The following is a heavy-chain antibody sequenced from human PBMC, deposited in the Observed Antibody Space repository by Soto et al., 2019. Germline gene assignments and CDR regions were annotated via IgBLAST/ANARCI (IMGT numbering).Heavy chain of an antibody. Sequence: QVQLQESGPGLVKPSETLSLTRTVSGGSFSTYYWNWIRQPPGKGLEWIGYIYDSGSTNYNPSVKSRVTISVDTSKNQFSLKLSSVTAADTAVYYCARDAYYYGSGSSYYYGMDVWGQGTTVTVSS. J-gene: IGHJ6*02. CDR2: IYDSGST. CDR1: GGSFSTYY. CDR3: ARDAYYYGSGSSYYYGMDV. D-gene: IGHD3-10*01. V-gene: IGHV4-59*01.